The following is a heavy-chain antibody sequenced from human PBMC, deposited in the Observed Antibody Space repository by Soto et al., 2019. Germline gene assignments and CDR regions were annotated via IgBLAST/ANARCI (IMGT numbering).Heavy chain of an antibody. D-gene: IGHD3-10*01. CDR2: IIPIFGTA. CDR3: AIEVRRSNQFDH. CDR1: GGTFSSYA. Sequence: SVKVSCKASGGTFSSYAISWVRQAPGQGLEWMGGIIPIFGTANYAQKFQGRVTITADESTSTAYMELSSLRSEDTAVYYCAIEVRRSNQFDHWGQGTMVTVSS. V-gene: IGHV1-69*13. J-gene: IGHJ4*02.